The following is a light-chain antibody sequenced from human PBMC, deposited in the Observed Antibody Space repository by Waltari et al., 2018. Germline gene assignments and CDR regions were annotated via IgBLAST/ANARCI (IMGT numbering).Light chain of an antibody. Sequence: QSALTQPPSASGSPGQSVTISCTGTGSDVGGYNFVSWYQQYPGKAPKLLIYEVTERPSGVPDRFSGSKSDNTASLTVSDLQAEDEADYDCCSYAGSSVLFGGGTKLTVL. J-gene: IGLJ2*01. CDR2: EVT. V-gene: IGLV2-8*01. CDR1: GSDVGGYNF. CDR3: CSYAGSSVL.